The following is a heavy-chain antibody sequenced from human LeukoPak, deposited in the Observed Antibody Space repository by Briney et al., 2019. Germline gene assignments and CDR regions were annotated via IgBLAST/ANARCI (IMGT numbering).Heavy chain of an antibody. CDR2: ISYDGSNK. J-gene: IGHJ5*02. V-gene: IGHV3-30*03. CDR3: ARERDTAMVTPWFDP. D-gene: IGHD5-18*01. CDR1: GFTFSNYD. Sequence: PGGSLRLSCAASGFTFSNYDMHWVRQAPGKGLEWVAVISYDGSNKYYADSVKGRFTISRDNSKNTLYLQMNSLRAEDTAVYYCARERDTAMVTPWFDPWGQGTLVTVSS.